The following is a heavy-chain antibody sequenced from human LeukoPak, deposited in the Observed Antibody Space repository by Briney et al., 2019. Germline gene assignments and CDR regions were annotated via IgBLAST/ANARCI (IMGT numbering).Heavy chain of an antibody. J-gene: IGHJ3*02. Sequence: GGSLRLSCAASGFTVSSNYMSWVRQAPGKGLEWVSVIYSGGSTYYADSVKGRFTISRDNSKNTLYLQMNSLRAEDTAVYYCASLTMIVVVNAFDIWGQGTMVTVSS. CDR3: ASLTMIVVVNAFDI. CDR1: GFTVSSNY. V-gene: IGHV3-66*01. D-gene: IGHD3-22*01. CDR2: IYSGGST.